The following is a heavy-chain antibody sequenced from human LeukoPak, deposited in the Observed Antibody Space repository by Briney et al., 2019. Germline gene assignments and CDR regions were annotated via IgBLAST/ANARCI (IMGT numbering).Heavy chain of an antibody. CDR3: ARDDFNYNWFDP. Sequence: ASEKLSCKASGYAFTSFGISWGRQAPGQGLEWMGWMSVYNGNTNYAQKLQGRVTMTTDTSTSTAYMELRSLRSDDTAVYYCARDDFNYNWFDPWGQGTLVTVSS. V-gene: IGHV1-18*01. CDR2: MSVYNGNT. CDR1: GYAFTSFG. D-gene: IGHD3-3*01. J-gene: IGHJ5*02.